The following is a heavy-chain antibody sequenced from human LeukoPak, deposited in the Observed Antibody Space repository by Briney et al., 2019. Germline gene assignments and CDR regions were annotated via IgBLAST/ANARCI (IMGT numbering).Heavy chain of an antibody. V-gene: IGHV3-48*01. J-gene: IGHJ2*01. CDR3: AKGHPPPYWYFDL. CDR2: ISHDSAII. Sequence: HAGGSLRLSCAASGFTFSSYSMNWVRQAPGKGLEWISYISHDSAIIYYADSVKGRFTISRDNSKNTLYLQMNSLRAEDTAVYYCAKGHPPPYWYFDLWGRGTLVTVSS. CDR1: GFTFSSYS.